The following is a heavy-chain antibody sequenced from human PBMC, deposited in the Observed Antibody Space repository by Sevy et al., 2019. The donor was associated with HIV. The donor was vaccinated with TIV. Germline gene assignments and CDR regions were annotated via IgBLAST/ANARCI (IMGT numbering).Heavy chain of an antibody. CDR1: GFTFIRYN. J-gene: IGHJ4*02. D-gene: IGHD1-26*01. Sequence: GGSLRLSCAASGFTFIRYNMNWVRQAPGKGLEWVSSVSGSSNYIYYAESLKGRFIISRYNVKDTLSLQMNSLRADETAVYYCARGPPDGSYDYFDYWGQGTLVTVSS. CDR3: ARGPPDGSYDYFDY. V-gene: IGHV3-21*06. CDR2: VSGSSNYI.